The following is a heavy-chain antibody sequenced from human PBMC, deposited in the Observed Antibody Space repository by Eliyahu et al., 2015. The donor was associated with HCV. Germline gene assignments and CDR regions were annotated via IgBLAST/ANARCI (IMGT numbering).Heavy chain of an antibody. CDR2: IDPSDSYT. CDR3: ARQLGSSVYYYYAMDV. CDR1: GYSFTSYW. D-gene: IGHD6-6*01. V-gene: IGHV5-10-1*03. J-gene: IGHJ6*02. Sequence: EVQLVQSGAEVKKPGESLRISCQGSGYSFTSYWITWVRQTPGKGLEWMGRIDPSDSYTDYSPSFQGHVTISGDRSISTAHLQWSSLKASDTAMYYCARQLGSSVYYYYAMDVWGQGTTVTVSS.